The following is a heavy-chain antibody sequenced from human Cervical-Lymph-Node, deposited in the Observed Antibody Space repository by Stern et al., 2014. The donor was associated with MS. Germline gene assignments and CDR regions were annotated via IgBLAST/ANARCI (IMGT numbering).Heavy chain of an antibody. D-gene: IGHD5-18*01. V-gene: IGHV3-30*18. Sequence: QLVQSGGGVVQPGRSLRLSCAASGFTFSSYGMHWVRQAPGKGLEWVAVISYDGSYKYYADSVKGRFTISRDNSKNTLYLQMNSLRAEDTAVYYCAKDRRYSYGRIIDYWGQGTLVTVSS. CDR1: GFTFSSYG. CDR3: AKDRRYSYGRIIDY. CDR2: ISYDGSYK. J-gene: IGHJ4*02.